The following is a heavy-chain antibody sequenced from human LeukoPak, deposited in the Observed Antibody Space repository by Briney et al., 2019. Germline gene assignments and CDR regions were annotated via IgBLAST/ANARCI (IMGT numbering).Heavy chain of an antibody. CDR3: ARGVFRWNYITSDY. CDR2: INHSGST. J-gene: IGHJ4*02. V-gene: IGHV4-34*01. Sequence: SETLSLTCAVYGGSFSGYYWSWIRQPPGKGLEWTGEINHSGSTNFNPSLKSRVTISVDTSKNQFSLKLSSVTAADTAVYYCARGVFRWNYITSDYWGQGTLVTVSS. D-gene: IGHD1-7*01. CDR1: GGSFSGYY.